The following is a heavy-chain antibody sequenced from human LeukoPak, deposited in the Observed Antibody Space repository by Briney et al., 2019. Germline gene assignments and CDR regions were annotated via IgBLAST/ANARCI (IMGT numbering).Heavy chain of an antibody. V-gene: IGHV4-59*08. J-gene: IGHJ4*02. CDR1: GGSISTYY. CDR2: VYDIGTT. CDR3: ARHGGSLGYFDY. Sequence: SETLSLTCSVSGGSISTYYWSWIRQTPGKRLEWIGYVYDIGTTNYNPSLKGRVTISSDTSKNQFSLNLRSVNASDTAIYYCARHGGSLGYFDYWGQGTLVTVSS. D-gene: IGHD1-26*01.